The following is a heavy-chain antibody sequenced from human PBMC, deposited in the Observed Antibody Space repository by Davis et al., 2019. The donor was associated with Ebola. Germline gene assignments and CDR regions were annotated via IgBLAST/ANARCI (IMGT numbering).Heavy chain of an antibody. Sequence: GGSLRLSCAASGFTFSSYAMHWVRQAPGKGLEWVAVISYDGSNKYYADSVKGRFTISRDNSKNTLYLQMNSLRAEDTAVYYCAKASKDPRGGYFDYWGQGTLVTVSS. V-gene: IGHV3-30*04. CDR2: ISYDGSNK. D-gene: IGHD2-15*01. J-gene: IGHJ4*02. CDR3: AKASKDPRGGYFDY. CDR1: GFTFSSYA.